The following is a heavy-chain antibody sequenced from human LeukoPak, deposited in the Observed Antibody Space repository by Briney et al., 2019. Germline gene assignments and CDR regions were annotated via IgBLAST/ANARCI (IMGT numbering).Heavy chain of an antibody. CDR1: GFTFSSYW. CDR2: ISSSSTTI. Sequence: GGSLRLSCAASGFTFSSYWMSWVRQAPGKGLERVSDISSSSTTIHYADSVKGRFTISRDNAKNSVYLQMNSLRAEDTAVYYCARVGDYYDSSGYYPYWGQGTLVTVSS. CDR3: ARVGDYYDSSGYYPY. D-gene: IGHD3-22*01. J-gene: IGHJ4*02. V-gene: IGHV3-48*01.